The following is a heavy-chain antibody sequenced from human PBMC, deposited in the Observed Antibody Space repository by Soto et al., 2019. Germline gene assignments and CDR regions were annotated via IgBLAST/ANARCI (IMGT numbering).Heavy chain of an antibody. CDR3: ARRTVTLRGLDY. Sequence: QVQLQQWGAGLLKPSETLSLTCAVYGGSFSDYYWSWIRQTPGKGLEWIGEINHSGSTKYNPSLKSRXXIXVDXSKNQFSLKLSSVTAADTAVYYCARRTVTLRGLDYWGQGTLVTVSS. J-gene: IGHJ4*02. D-gene: IGHD4-17*01. V-gene: IGHV4-34*01. CDR2: INHSGST. CDR1: GGSFSDYY.